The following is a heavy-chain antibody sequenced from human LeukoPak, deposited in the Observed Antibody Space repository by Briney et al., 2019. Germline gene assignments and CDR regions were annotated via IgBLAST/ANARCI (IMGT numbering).Heavy chain of an antibody. D-gene: IGHD5-24*01. Sequence: ASVKVSCKASGYTFTDYYMHWVRQAPGQGLEWMGWLNPNSGDTNYAQVFQGRVSMTRDTSISTAYMDLSDLRSDDTAVYYCARGRNIEMTTMSGGSDYWGQGTLVTVSS. CDR3: ARGRNIEMTTMSGGSDY. J-gene: IGHJ4*02. V-gene: IGHV1-2*02. CDR2: LNPNSGDT. CDR1: GYTFTDYY.